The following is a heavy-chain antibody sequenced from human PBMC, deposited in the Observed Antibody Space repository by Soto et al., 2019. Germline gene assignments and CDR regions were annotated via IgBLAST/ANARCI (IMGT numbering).Heavy chain of an antibody. CDR2: ISSNGGST. CDR1: GFTFSSYA. V-gene: IGHV3-64D*08. CDR3: AKGQKLLDY. Sequence: LRLSCSASGFTFSSYAMHWVRQAPGKGLVCVSTISSNGGSTYYADSVKGRFTISRDNSKNTLYLQMSSLRTEDTAVYYCAKGQKLLDYWGQGTLVTVSS. J-gene: IGHJ4*02.